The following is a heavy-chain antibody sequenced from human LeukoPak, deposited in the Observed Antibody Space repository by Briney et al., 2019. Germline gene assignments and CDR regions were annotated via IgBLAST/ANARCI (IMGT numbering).Heavy chain of an antibody. CDR3: ARRRGYSSGYSRWFDP. J-gene: IGHJ5*02. D-gene: IGHD3-22*01. V-gene: IGHV1-8*01. Sequence: ASVKVSCKASGYTFTSYDINWVRQATGQGLEWMGWMNPNSGNTGYAQKFRGRVTMTRNTSISTAYMELSSLGSEDTAVYYCARRRGYSSGYSRWFDPWGQGTLVTVSS. CDR1: GYTFTSYD. CDR2: MNPNSGNT.